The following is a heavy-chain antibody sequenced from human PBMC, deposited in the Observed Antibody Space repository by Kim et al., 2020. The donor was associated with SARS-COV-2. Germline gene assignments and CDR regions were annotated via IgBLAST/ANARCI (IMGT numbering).Heavy chain of an antibody. CDR2: ISYEGSTQ. D-gene: IGHD1-26*01. V-gene: IGHV3-30*03. CDR1: GFTFSNHV. J-gene: IGHJ5*02. CDR3: ARNLVGDTDLGP. Sequence: GGSLRLSCGASGFTFSNHVMHWVRQAPGKGLEWVALISYEGSTQKYTDSVKGRFTVSRDNSKNTLFLQMNSLRPEDTAVYYCARNLVGDTDLGPWGQGTLVTVSS.